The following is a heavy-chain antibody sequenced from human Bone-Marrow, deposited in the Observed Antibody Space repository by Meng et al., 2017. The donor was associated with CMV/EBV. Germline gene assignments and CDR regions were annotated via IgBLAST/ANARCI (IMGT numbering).Heavy chain of an antibody. J-gene: IGHJ4*02. CDR3: ARDGAIAAAGTGDY. D-gene: IGHD6-13*01. CDR1: GFTFSSYA. Sequence: GGSLKISCAASGFTFSSYAMHWVRQAPGKGLEWVAVISYDGSNKYYADSVKGRFTISRDNSKNTLYLQMNSLRAEDTAVYYCARDGAIAAAGTGDYWGQGTLVTGYS. CDR2: ISYDGSNK. V-gene: IGHV3-30-3*01.